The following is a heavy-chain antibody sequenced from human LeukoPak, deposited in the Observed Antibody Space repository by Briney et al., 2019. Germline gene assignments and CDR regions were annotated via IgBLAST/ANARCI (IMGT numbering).Heavy chain of an antibody. J-gene: IGHJ4*02. D-gene: IGHD2-21*02. CDR2: INPNSGGT. V-gene: IGHV1-2*02. CDR3: ASYTTSTCEAGGDCSNFCFDF. CDR1: GYTFTGYY. Sequence: GASVKVSCKASGYTFTGYYMHWVRQAPGQGLEWMGRINPNSGGTNYARKFQGRVTMTRDTSISTAYMELSRLRSDDTAVYYCASYTTSTCEAGGDCSNFCFDFWGQGTLVTVS.